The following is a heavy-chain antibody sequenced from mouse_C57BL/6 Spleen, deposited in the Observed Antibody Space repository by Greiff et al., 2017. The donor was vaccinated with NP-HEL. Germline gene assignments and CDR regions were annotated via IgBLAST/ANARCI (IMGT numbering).Heavy chain of an antibody. D-gene: IGHD1-2*01. Sequence: EVQLQQSGPGLVKPSQSLSLTCTVTGYSITSGYGWNWIRQFPGNKLEWMGYISYSGSTNYNPSLKSRISITRDTSKNQCFLQLNSVTTEDTATYYCARTARIKYWGQGTTLTVSS. CDR2: ISYSGST. CDR3: ARTARIKY. V-gene: IGHV3-2*02. J-gene: IGHJ2*01. CDR1: GYSITSGYG.